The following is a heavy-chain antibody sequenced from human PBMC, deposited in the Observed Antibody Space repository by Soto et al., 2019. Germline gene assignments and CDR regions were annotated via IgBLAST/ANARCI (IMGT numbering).Heavy chain of an antibody. CDR1: GGSITSYY. CDR2: IYYSGTP. CDR3: ARHLGYCSSTSCYPYFDP. D-gene: IGHD2-2*01. J-gene: IGHJ5*02. Sequence: SETLSLTCTVSGGSITSYYWSWIRQPPGKGLEWIGYIYYSGTPNYNPSLKSRVTISVDTSKNQFSLKLSSVTAADTAVYYCARHLGYCSSTSCYPYFDPWGQGTLVTVS. V-gene: IGHV4-59*01.